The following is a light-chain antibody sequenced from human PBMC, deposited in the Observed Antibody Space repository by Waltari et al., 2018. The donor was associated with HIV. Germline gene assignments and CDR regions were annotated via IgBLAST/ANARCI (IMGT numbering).Light chain of an antibody. J-gene: IGKJ2*03. CDR3: QQYNSYPDS. Sequence: DIQMTQSPSTLSASVGDRVTITCRASQSISSWLAWYQQKPGKAPKLLIYKASSSESGVPSRFSGSGSGTEFTLTISSLQPDDFATYYCQQYNSYPDSFGQGTKLEIK. CDR2: KAS. V-gene: IGKV1-5*03. CDR1: QSISSW.